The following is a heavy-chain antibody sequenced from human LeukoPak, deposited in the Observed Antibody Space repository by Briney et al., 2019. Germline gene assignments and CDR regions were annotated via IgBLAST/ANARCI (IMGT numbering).Heavy chain of an antibody. CDR3: AREGRDYGGRYGMDV. CDR1: GGTFSSYA. J-gene: IGHJ6*02. Sequence: ASVKVSCKASGGTFSSYAISWVRQAPGQGLEWMGGIIPIFGTANYAQKFLGRVTITADESTSTAYMELSSLRSEDTAVYYCAREGRDYGGRYGMDVWGQGTTVTVSS. D-gene: IGHD4-17*01. CDR2: IIPIFGTA. V-gene: IGHV1-69*13.